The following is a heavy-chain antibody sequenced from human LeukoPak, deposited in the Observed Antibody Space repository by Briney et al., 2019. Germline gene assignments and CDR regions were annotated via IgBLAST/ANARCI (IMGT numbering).Heavy chain of an antibody. CDR1: GFTFSNHG. V-gene: IGHV3-23*01. CDR2: ISPSADIK. D-gene: IGHD3-9*01. J-gene: IGHJ4*02. Sequence: PGGSLRLSCAASGFTFSNHGMNWVRQAPGKGLEWVSGISPSADIKYYADSVKGRFTISRDDSKNTLYLQMNSLRAEDTAAYYCAKGYYFDILSGYSSLDSWGQGTLVTVSS. CDR3: AKGYYFDILSGYSSLDS.